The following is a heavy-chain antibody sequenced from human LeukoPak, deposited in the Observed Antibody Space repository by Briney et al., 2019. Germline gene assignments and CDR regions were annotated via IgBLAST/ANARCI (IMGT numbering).Heavy chain of an antibody. V-gene: IGHV1-69*01. CDR1: GDTFTSYA. J-gene: IGHJ4*02. CDR3: ARLNYDSSGY. D-gene: IGHD3-22*01. CDR2: IIPIFGTT. Sequence: SVKVSCKASGDTFTSYAISWVRQAPGQGLEWMGGIIPIFGTTNYAQKFQGRVTITADESTSTAYMELSSLRSEDTAVYYCARLNYDSSGYWGGGTLVTVSS.